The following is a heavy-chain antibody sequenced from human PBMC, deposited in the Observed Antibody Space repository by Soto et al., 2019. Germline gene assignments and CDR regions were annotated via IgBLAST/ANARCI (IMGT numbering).Heavy chain of an antibody. V-gene: IGHV1-69*18. Sequence: QVQLVQSGAELKNPGSSVKVSCKASGDTFSGYPINWGRQAPGVGLEWMGRIIPVFGTTNDAQRFEGRVTFTADEATNTAYMELRGLLSEDTAVYYCARYGGFGELKYWGPGTLVTVSS. D-gene: IGHD3-10*01. CDR3: ARYGGFGELKY. J-gene: IGHJ4*02. CDR1: GDTFSGYP. CDR2: IIPVFGTT.